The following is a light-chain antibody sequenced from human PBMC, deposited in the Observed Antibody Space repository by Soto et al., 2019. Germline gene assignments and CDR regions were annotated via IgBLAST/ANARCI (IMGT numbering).Light chain of an antibody. CDR1: SSDVGAYNY. J-gene: IGLJ2*01. Sequence: QSVLTQPPSASGSPGQSVTISCSGTSSDVGAYNYVSWYQQHPGKVPKLMIYEVTQRPSGVPDRFSGSKSGNTASLTVSGLQAEDEADYYCSSYAGSNDHVIFGGGTQLTVL. V-gene: IGLV2-8*01. CDR3: SSYAGSNDHVI. CDR2: EVT.